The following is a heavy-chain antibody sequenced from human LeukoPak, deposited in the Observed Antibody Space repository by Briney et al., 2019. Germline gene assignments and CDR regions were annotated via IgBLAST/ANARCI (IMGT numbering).Heavy chain of an antibody. V-gene: IGHV3-23*01. CDR3: GKSRSGSANWALQIFEN. CDR2: ISPGGGTT. D-gene: IGHD1-1*01. CDR1: GFAFGSEA. J-gene: IGHJ4*02. Sequence: GGSLRLSCAVSGFAFGSEAMSWVRQSPARGLEWVASISPGGGTTYYADYVKGRFTISRDNSNNTLYVQMNSLRAEDTALYYWGKSRSGSANWALQIFENGGRGTLVPVS.